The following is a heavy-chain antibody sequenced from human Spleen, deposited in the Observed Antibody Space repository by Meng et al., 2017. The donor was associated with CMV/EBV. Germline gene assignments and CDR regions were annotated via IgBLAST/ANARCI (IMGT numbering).Heavy chain of an antibody. V-gene: IGHV1-46*01. CDR3: ARGRSSGSSSFDY. J-gene: IGHJ4*02. D-gene: IGHD6-13*01. Sequence: KASGYTFSNFYIHWVRQAPGQGLEWMGVFNPNGGTTAYAQRFQGRVTMTGDTSTSTVYMELSSLRSEDTAVYYCARGRSSGSSSFDYWGQGTLVTVSS. CDR1: GYTFSNFY. CDR2: FNPNGGTT.